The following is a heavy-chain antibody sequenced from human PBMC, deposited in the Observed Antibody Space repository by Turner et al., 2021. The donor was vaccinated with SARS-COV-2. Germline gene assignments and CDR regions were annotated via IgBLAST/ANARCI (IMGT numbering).Heavy chain of an antibody. Sequence: EVQLVESGGGLVQPGRSLRLSCAASGFTFDDYAMHWVRQAPGKGLEWVSGITWNSGIIGYADSVKGRFTISRDNAKNSLYLQMNSLRAEDTALYYCARDCSIPSCEAWGQGTLVTVSS. CDR2: ITWNSGII. J-gene: IGHJ5*02. CDR3: ARDCSIPSCEA. CDR1: GFTFDDYA. V-gene: IGHV3-9*01. D-gene: IGHD2-2*01.